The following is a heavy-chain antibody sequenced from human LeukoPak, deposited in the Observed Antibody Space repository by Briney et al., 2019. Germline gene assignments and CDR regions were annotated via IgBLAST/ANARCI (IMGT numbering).Heavy chain of an antibody. V-gene: IGHV3-30-3*01. CDR3: ARDLSQFSSIDY. CDR1: GFTFSSYA. D-gene: IGHD5-24*01. Sequence: GGSLRLSCAASGFTFSSYAMHWVRQAPGKGLEWVAVISYDGSNKYYADSVKGRFTISRDNSKNTLYLQMNSLRAEDTAVYYCARDLSQFSSIDYWGQGTLVTVSS. CDR2: ISYDGSNK. J-gene: IGHJ4*02.